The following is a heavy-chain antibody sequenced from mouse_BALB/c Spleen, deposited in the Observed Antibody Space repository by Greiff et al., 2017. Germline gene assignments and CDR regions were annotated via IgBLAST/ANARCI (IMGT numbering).Heavy chain of an antibody. Sequence: EVKLMESGPELVKPGASVKISCKASGYSFTGYFMNWVKQSHGKSLEWIGRINPYNGDTFYNQKFKGKATLTVDKSSSTAHMELLSLTSEDSAVYYCVSPYGYDDAMDYWGQGTSVTVSS. J-gene: IGHJ4*01. CDR2: INPYNGDT. CDR3: VSPYGYDDAMDY. CDR1: GYSFTGYF. V-gene: IGHV1-37*01. D-gene: IGHD2-2*01.